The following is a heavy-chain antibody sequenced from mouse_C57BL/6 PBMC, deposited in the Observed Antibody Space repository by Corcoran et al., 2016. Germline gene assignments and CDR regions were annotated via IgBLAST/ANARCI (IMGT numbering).Heavy chain of an antibody. V-gene: IGHV1-26*01. CDR2: INPNNGGT. D-gene: IGHD1-1*01. Sequence: EVQLQQSGPELVKPGASVKISCKASGYTFTDYYMNWVKQSHGKSLEWIGDINPNNGGTSYNQKFKGKATLTVDKSSSTAYMELRSLTSEDSAVYYCAVSSYVHFAYWGQGTLVTVSA. J-gene: IGHJ3*01. CDR3: AVSSYVHFAY. CDR1: GYTFTDYY.